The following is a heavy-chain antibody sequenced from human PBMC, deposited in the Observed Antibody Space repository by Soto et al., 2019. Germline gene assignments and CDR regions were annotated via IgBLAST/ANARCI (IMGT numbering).Heavy chain of an antibody. CDR1: GFTFDDYA. D-gene: IGHD4-17*01. J-gene: IGHJ6*04. CDR3: ARGIDYGDYGHLDV. Sequence: SLKISCAASGFTFDDYAMHWVRQAPGKGLEWVSGISWNSGSIGYADSVKGRFTISRDNAKNSLYLQMNSLRAEDTALYYCARGIDYGDYGHLDVWGKGTTVTVSS. V-gene: IGHV3-9*01. CDR2: ISWNSGSI.